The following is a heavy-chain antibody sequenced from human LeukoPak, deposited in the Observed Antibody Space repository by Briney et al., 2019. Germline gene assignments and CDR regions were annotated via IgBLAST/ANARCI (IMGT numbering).Heavy chain of an antibody. CDR1: GYTVTSYG. CDR2: ISAYNGNT. CDR3: ARAYYYDSSGYYPFVAFDI. D-gene: IGHD3-22*01. V-gene: IGHV1-18*01. Sequence: ASVKVSCKASGYTVTSYGISWVRQAPGQGLEWMGWISAYNGNTNYAQKLQGRVTMTTDTSTSTAYMELRSLRSDDTAVYYCARAYYYDSSGYYPFVAFDIWGQGTTVTVSS. J-gene: IGHJ3*02.